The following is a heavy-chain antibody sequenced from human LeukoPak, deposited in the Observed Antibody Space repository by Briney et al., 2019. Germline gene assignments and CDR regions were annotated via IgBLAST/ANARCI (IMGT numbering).Heavy chain of an antibody. D-gene: IGHD2-21*01. V-gene: IGHV4-4*07. CDR3: ARGPYCGDDCYFDS. CDR2: IYSSGST. CDR1: VHPISDYF. J-gene: IGHJ4*02. Sequence: AETLSLTCSLQVHPISDYFWSWIRQPAGKGLEWIGRIYSSGSTLYDPSLKRRVTMSVDTSKNQYSLILTSVTAADTAVYYGARGPYCGDDCYFDSWGRGTLFTVSS.